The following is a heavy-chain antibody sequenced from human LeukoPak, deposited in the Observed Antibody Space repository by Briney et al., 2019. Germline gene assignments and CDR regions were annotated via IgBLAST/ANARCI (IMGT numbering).Heavy chain of an antibody. CDR1: GGTFSSYA. CDR3: ARGTTSEIFGVVLSHYYYGMDV. D-gene: IGHD3-3*01. Sequence: SVKVSCKASGGTFSSYAISWVRQAPGQGLEWMGRIIPIFGIANYAQKFQGRVTITADKSTSTAYMELSSLRSEDTAVYYCARGTTSEIFGVVLSHYYYGMDVWGQGTTVTVSS. CDR2: IIPIFGIA. J-gene: IGHJ6*02. V-gene: IGHV1-69*04.